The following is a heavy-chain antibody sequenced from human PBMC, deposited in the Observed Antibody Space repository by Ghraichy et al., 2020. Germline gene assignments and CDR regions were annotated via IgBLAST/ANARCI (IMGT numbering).Heavy chain of an antibody. V-gene: IGHV3-23*01. J-gene: IGHJ4*02. CDR2: ISGRGGTT. CDR1: GFTFKNYA. CDR3: AKDQVGVLIANHLDF. D-gene: IGHD2-21*01. Sequence: GGSLRLSCAASGFTFKNYAMSWVRQAPGKGLEWVSGISGRGGTTYYGDSVKGRFTISRDNSKNTLHLEMNSLRVEDTAVYYCAKDQVGVLIANHLDFWGQGTLVSVSS.